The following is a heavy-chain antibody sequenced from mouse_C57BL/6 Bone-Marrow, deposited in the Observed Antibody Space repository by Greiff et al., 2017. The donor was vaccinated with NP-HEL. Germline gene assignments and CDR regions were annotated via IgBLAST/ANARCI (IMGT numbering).Heavy chain of an antibody. CDR2: ISSGGSYT. J-gene: IGHJ4*01. D-gene: IGHD2-5*01. CDR3: ARTYYSNSYYAMDY. CDR1: GFTFSSYG. V-gene: IGHV5-6*02. Sequence: DVMLVESGGDLVKPGGSLKLSCAASGFTFSSYGMSWVRQTPDKRLEWVATISSGGSYTYYPDSVKGRFTISRDNAKNTLYLQMSSLKSEDTAMYYCARTYYSNSYYAMDYWGQGTSVTVSS.